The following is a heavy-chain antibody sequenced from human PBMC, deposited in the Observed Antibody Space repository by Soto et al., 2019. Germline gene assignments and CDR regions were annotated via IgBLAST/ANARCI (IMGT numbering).Heavy chain of an antibody. CDR3: ARGPPDYYDKSDYYSLDY. V-gene: IGHV1-18*01. CDR2: ISTYNRDP. Sequence: QVQLVQSGAEVKEPGASVNVSCKASGYTFITYGMSWVRQAAGQGLDWVGWISTYNRDPKYADRLQGRGTITTDTTTGTADIGLRSLKPVGTAVYNCARGPPDYYDKSDYYSLDYWGQATLVTVSS. CDR1: GYTFITYG. D-gene: IGHD3-22*01. J-gene: IGHJ4*02.